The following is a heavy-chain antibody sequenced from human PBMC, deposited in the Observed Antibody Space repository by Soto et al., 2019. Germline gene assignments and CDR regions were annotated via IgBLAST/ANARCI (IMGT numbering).Heavy chain of an antibody. Sequence: QVQLVQSGAEVKKPGASVKVSCKASGYTFTSYDINWVRKASGQGLEWMGLMNPNSGNTGYAQKVQRRVTKTRNTSIRTAYMELSSLRSEDTAVYYCAREGVRGMDVWGQGTTVTASS. D-gene: IGHD3-16*01. J-gene: IGHJ6*02. V-gene: IGHV1-8*01. CDR1: GYTFTSYD. CDR3: AREGVRGMDV. CDR2: MNPNSGNT.